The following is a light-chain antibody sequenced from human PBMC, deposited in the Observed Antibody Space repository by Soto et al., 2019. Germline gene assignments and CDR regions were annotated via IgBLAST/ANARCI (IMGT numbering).Light chain of an antibody. Sequence: EIVLTQSPGTLSLSPGERATLSCRASQSVSNNYLAWYQQKPGQAPRLLIYGASNRATGIPDRLSGSGSGTDFTLTIRRLEPEDFAVYYCQQYGSSGTFGQGTKLDIK. CDR3: QQYGSSGT. CDR2: GAS. CDR1: QSVSNNY. J-gene: IGKJ1*01. V-gene: IGKV3-20*01.